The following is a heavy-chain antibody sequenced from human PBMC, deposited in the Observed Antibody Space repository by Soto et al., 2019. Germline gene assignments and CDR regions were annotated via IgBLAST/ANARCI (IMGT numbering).Heavy chain of an antibody. CDR1: GYTFTRYY. Sequence: GASVKVSCKASGYTFTRYYMHWVRQAPGQGLEWMGIINPSGGSTSYAQQFQGRVTMTRDTSTSTVYMELRSLRSEDTAVYYCARGTYYYDSSGYYYSYWGQGTLVTVSS. J-gene: IGHJ4*02. CDR2: INPSGGST. V-gene: IGHV1-46*01. CDR3: ARGTYYYDSSGYYYSY. D-gene: IGHD3-22*01.